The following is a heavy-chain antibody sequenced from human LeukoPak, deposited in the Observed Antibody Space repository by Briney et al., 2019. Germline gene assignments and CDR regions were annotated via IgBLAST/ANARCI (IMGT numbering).Heavy chain of an antibody. J-gene: IGHJ4*02. CDR3: AKDPPFRPRIAARQD. CDR2: ISGSGGST. D-gene: IGHD6-6*01. Sequence: PGRSLRLSCAASGFTFSSYAMSWVRQAPGKGLEWVSAISGSGGSTYYADSVKGRFTISRDNSKNTLYLQMNSLRAEDTAVYYCAKDPPFRPRIAARQDWGQGTLVTVSS. V-gene: IGHV3-23*01. CDR1: GFTFSSYA.